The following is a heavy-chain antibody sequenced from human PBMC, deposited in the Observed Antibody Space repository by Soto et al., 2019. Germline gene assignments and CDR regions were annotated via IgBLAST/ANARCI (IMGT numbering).Heavy chain of an antibody. D-gene: IGHD1-26*01. V-gene: IGHV3-33*01. CDR1: GFAFSTYG. CDR2: IWYDGSNK. J-gene: IGHJ4*01. Sequence: QVQLVESEGGVVQPGRSLRLSCAASGFAFSTYGMHWVRQAPGKGLDWVAVIWYDGSNKYYADSVKGRFTISRDNFKNTLYLQMNSLRVEDTAVYYCARAVGPFDYWGQGTLVTVSS. CDR3: ARAVGPFDY.